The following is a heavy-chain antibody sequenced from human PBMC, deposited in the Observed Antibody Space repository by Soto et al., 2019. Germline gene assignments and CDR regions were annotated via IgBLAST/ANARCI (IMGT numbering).Heavy chain of an antibody. V-gene: IGHV1-3*01. J-gene: IGHJ4*02. Sequence: QVQLVQSGAEVKKPGASLQVFCKASGYTFTGSAIHWVRQAPRQGLEWMGWIAPGNGNTRYSQNFQDRLTITRDTFATTAYMELSSLRSEDTAVYYCAKGSRMWTPDYWGQGTLVTVSS. CDR1: GYTFTGSA. D-gene: IGHD2-21*01. CDR3: AKGSRMWTPDY. CDR2: IAPGNGNT.